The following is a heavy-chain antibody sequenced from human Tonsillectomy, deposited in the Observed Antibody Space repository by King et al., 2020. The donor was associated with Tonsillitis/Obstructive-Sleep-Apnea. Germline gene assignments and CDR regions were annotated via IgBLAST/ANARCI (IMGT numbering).Heavy chain of an antibody. V-gene: IGHV2-5*02. CDR3: AHRAFYYGSGRPFDY. CDR2: IYWDXDK. D-gene: IGHD3-10*01. Sequence: ITLKESGPTLVKPXQTLTLSCTFSGFSLSSSGVGVGWIXQPPGKALEXLXXIYWDXDKRYSPSLKSRLTITKDXPKNQVVLTMTXMDPVDTATYYCAHRAFYYGSGRPFDYWGQGTLVTVSS. J-gene: IGHJ4*02. CDR1: GFSLSSSGVG.